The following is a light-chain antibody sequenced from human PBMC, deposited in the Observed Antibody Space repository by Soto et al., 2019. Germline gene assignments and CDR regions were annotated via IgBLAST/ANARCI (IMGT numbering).Light chain of an antibody. CDR2: EVI. CDR1: SSDVGGYEY. J-gene: IGLJ2*01. V-gene: IGLV2-8*01. Sequence: QSVLTQPPSASGSPGQSVTISCTGGSSDVGGYEYVSWYQQHPGKAPKLIIYEVIKRPSGVPDRFSGSKSGNTASLTVSGLQAEDEADYYCSSYAGSNNLPVLFGGGTQLTVL. CDR3: SSYAGSNNLPVL.